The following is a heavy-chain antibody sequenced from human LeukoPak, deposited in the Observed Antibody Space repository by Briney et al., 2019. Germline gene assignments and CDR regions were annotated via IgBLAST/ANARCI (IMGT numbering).Heavy chain of an antibody. V-gene: IGHV3-23*01. CDR2: ITPSGDRT. CDR3: AKNFMSYGDFDAFDI. J-gene: IGHJ3*02. CDR1: GHTLRKYG. Sequence: GGSLILSCGVSGHTLRKYGMTWVRQAPGKGLEWVSTITPSGDRTHYTDSVKRRFTISRDNYKNTLSLQMNSLRAEDTAVYYCAKNFMSYGDFDAFDIWGQGTMVTVSS. D-gene: IGHD4-17*01.